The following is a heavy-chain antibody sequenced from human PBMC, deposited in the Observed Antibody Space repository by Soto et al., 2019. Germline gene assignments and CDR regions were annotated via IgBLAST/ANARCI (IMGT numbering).Heavy chain of an antibody. D-gene: IGHD4-17*01. CDR1: GGTLSSYA. CDR2: IIPIFGTA. J-gene: IGHJ6*02. Sequence: SVKVSCKASGGTLSSYAISWVRQAPGQGLEWMGGIIPIFGTANYAQKFQGRVTITADESTSTAYMELSSLRSEDTAVYYCARDTHLTTRYYYGMDVWGQGTTVTVSS. CDR3: ARDTHLTTRYYYGMDV. V-gene: IGHV1-69*13.